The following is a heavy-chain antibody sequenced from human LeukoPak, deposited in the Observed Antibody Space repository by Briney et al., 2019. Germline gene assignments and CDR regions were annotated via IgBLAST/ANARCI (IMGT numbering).Heavy chain of an antibody. D-gene: IGHD1-26*01. V-gene: IGHV1-69*06. CDR2: IIPMSDTA. CDR1: GYTFTGYY. CDR3: AREDDTGRYMGDDAFDI. J-gene: IGHJ3*02. Sequence: ASVKVSCKASGYTFTGYYMHWVRQAPGQGLEWMGGIIPMSDTANYPQKFRGRLTITADIPTSTVYMELSSLRSEDTGVYYCAREDDTGRYMGDDAFDIWGQGTMVTVSS.